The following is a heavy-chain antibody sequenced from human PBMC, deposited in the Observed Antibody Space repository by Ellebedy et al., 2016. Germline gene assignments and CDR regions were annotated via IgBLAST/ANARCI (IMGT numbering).Heavy chain of an antibody. CDR2: IYYSGST. D-gene: IGHD5-12*01. V-gene: IGHV4-31*03. Sequence: SETLSLXXTVSGGSISSGGYYWSWIRQHPGKGLEWIGYIYYSGSTYYNPSLKSRVTISVDTSKNQFSLKLSSVTAADTAVYYCARVLVLVATMDGGSIAFDYWGQGTLVTVSS. J-gene: IGHJ4*02. CDR1: GGSISSGGYY. CDR3: ARVLVLVATMDGGSIAFDY.